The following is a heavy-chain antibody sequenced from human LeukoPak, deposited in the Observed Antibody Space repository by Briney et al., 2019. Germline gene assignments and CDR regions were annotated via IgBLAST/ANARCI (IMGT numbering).Heavy chain of an antibody. V-gene: IGHV3-53*01. CDR2: IYRGSNT. CDR3: ARATYYASVKLFDY. Sequence: PGGSLRLSCTVSGFTVSSNFLSWVRQAPGKGLEWVSIIYRGSNTEYGDSVKGRFTVSRDNAQNTVFLQMNSLRAEDTAVYYCARATYYASVKLFDYWGRGTLVTVSS. J-gene: IGHJ4*02. D-gene: IGHD3-10*01. CDR1: GFTVSSNF.